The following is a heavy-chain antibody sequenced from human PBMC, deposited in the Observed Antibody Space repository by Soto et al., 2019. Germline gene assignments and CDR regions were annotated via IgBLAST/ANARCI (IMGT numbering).Heavy chain of an antibody. CDR2: ISYDGSKK. CDR3: ARDDDTSGPSSLLNY. CDR1: GFTFSSYG. D-gene: IGHD3-22*01. V-gene: IGHV3-33*05. J-gene: IGHJ4*02. Sequence: QVQLVESGGGVVQPGRSLRLSCAASGFTFSSYGMHWVRQAPGKGLEWVAAISYDGSKKYYGDSVKGRFTISRDSSKNTVYLQVNSLSAEDTAVYYCARDDDTSGPSSLLNYWGQGTLVTVSS.